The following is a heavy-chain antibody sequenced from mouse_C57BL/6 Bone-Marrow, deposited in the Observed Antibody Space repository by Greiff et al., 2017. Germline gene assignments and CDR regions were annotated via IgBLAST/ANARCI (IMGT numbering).Heavy chain of an antibody. D-gene: IGHD1-1*01. CDR1: GYTFTDYN. CDR2: INPNNGGT. V-gene: IGHV1-22*01. Sequence: EVQLQESGPELVKPGASVKMSCKASGYTFTDYNMYWVKQSHGKSLEWIGYINPNNGGTSYTQKFKGQATLTVNKSSSTAYMELRSLTSEDSAVYYCARRYGSSYLYYFDYWGQGTTLTVSS. J-gene: IGHJ2*01. CDR3: ARRYGSSYLYYFDY.